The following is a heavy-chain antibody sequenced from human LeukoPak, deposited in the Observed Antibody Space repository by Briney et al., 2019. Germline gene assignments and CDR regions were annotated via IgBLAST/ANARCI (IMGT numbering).Heavy chain of an antibody. CDR2: ISAYNGNT. CDR3: ARVGDSYYYYMDV. D-gene: IGHD3-16*01. J-gene: IGHJ6*03. Sequence: ASVKVSCKASGYTFTGYYMHWVRQAPGQGLEWMGWISAYNGNTNYAQKLQGRVTMTTDTSTSTAYMELRSLRSDDTAVYYCARVGDSYYYYMDVWGKGTTVTVSS. CDR1: GYTFTGYY. V-gene: IGHV1-18*04.